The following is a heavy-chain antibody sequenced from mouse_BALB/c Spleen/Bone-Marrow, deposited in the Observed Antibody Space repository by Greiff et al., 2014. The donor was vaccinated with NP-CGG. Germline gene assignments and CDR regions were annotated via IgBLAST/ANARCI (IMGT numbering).Heavy chain of an antibody. CDR1: GYTFTSYV. D-gene: IGHD2-2*01. Sequence: EVQRVESGPELVKPGASVKMSCKASGYTFTSYVMHWVKQKPGQGLEWIGNINPNNDGTKYNEKFKGEATLTSDKSPSTAYMELSSLTSEDSAVYYCARSLYGYDWYFDVWGAGTTVTVSS. CDR3: ARSLYGYDWYFDV. J-gene: IGHJ1*01. V-gene: IGHV1-14*01. CDR2: INPNNDGT.